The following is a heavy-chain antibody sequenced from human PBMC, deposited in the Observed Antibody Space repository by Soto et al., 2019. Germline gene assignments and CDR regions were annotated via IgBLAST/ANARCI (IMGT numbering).Heavy chain of an antibody. V-gene: IGHV4-31*03. CDR1: GGSISSGGYY. J-gene: IGHJ6*02. CDR2: IYYSGST. CDR3: ARLGLGWLQLYYYGMDV. D-gene: IGHD5-12*01. Sequence: SETLSLTCTVSGGSISSGGYYWSWIRQHPGKGLEWIGYIYYSGSTYYNPSLKSRVTISVDTSKNQFSLKLSSVTAADTAVYYCARLGLGWLQLYYYGMDVWGQGTTVTVYS.